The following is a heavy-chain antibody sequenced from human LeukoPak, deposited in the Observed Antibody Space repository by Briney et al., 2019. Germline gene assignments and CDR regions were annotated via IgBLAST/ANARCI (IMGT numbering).Heavy chain of an antibody. V-gene: IGHV1-18*01. CDR2: ISAYNGNT. CDR3: AREAQAGSYPLYYFDY. CDR1: GYTFTSYG. J-gene: IGHJ4*02. Sequence: ASVKVSCKASGYTFTSYGISWVRQAPGQGLERMGWISAYNGNTNYAQKLQGRVTMTTDTSTSTAYMELRSLRSDDTAEYYCAREAQAGSYPLYYFDYWGQGTLVTVSS. D-gene: IGHD3-10*01.